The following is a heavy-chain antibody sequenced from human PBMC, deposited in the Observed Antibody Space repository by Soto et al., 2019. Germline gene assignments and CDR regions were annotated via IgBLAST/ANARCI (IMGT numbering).Heavy chain of an antibody. CDR1: GYTFTSYD. J-gene: IGHJ4*02. V-gene: IGHV1-8*01. D-gene: IGHD6-19*01. CDR2: MNPNSGNT. Sequence: ASVKVSCKASGYTFTSYDINWVRQATGQGLEWMGWMNPNSGNTGYAQKFQGRVTMTRNTSISTAYMELSSLRSEDTAVYYCARRAGWVYSSGWYFDYWGQGTLVTVSS. CDR3: ARRAGWVYSSGWYFDY.